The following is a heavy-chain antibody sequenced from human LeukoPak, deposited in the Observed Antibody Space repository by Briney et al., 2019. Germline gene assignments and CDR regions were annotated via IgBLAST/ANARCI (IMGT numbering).Heavy chain of an antibody. Sequence: SVKVSCKASGGTFSSYAISWVRQAPGQGLEWMGGIIPIFGTANYAQKFQGRVTITADKSTSTAYMELSSLRSDDTAVYYCARASGSYWWFDSWGQGTLVTVSS. CDR1: GGTFSSYA. V-gene: IGHV1-69*06. D-gene: IGHD1-26*01. J-gene: IGHJ5*01. CDR2: IIPIFGTA. CDR3: ARASGSYWWFDS.